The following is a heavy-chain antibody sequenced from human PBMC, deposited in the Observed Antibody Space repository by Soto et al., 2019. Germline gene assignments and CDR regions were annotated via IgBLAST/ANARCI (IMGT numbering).Heavy chain of an antibody. CDR2: IRYSDGRS. V-gene: IGHV1-3*01. CDR3: AKRKYCPSTTCFDY. Sequence: ASVKVSCKASGYTFTSYAMHWVRQAPGQRLEWLEWVSIRYSDGRSYHAESVKGRFTISTDDSENTLYLQMSSLRAEDTAVYYCAKRKYCPSTTCFDYWGQGTQVTVSS. D-gene: IGHD2-2*01. J-gene: IGHJ4*02. CDR1: GYTFTSYA.